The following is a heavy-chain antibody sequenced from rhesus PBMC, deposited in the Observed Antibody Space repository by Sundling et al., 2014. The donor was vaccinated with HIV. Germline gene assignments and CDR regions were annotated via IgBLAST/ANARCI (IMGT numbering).Heavy chain of an antibody. D-gene: IGHD3-3*01. Sequence: QVQLQESGPGLVKPSETLSLTCAVSGGSISGGYYWSWIRQPPGKGLEWIGGIYSNSESTNYKPSLKSRVTISKDTSKNQFSLRLTSVTAADTAVYYCARWTSYNLWTGYLDYWGQGVLLTVSS. V-gene: IGHV4S13*01. CDR3: ARWTSYNLWTGYLDY. CDR1: GGSISGGYY. CDR2: IYSNSEST. J-gene: IGHJ4*01.